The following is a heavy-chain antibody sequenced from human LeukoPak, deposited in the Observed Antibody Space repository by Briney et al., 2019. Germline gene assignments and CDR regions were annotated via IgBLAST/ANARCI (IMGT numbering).Heavy chain of an antibody. CDR1: GFTFSSYA. Sequence: SGGSLRLSCAASGFTFSSYAMHWVRQAPGKGLEWVAVISYDGSNKYYADSVKGRFTISRDNSKNTLYLQMNSLRAEDTAVYYCARPLAVTYYYDSSGYYYPPLGYWGQGTLVTVS. CDR3: ARPLAVTYYYDSSGYYYPPLGY. D-gene: IGHD3-22*01. V-gene: IGHV3-30*04. J-gene: IGHJ4*02. CDR2: ISYDGSNK.